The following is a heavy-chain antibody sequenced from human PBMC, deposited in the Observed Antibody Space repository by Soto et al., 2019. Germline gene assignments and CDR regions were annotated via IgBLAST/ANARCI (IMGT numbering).Heavy chain of an antibody. Sequence: EVQLLESGGGLVQPGGSLRLSCAASGFTFSSYAMIWVRQAPGKGLEWVSASSGSGGSTYYADSVKGRFTISRDNSKNTLYLQMNSLRAEDTAVYYCAKITSDYGGVDYWGQGTLVTVSS. D-gene: IGHD4-17*01. CDR2: SSGSGGST. CDR3: AKITSDYGGVDY. CDR1: GFTFSSYA. J-gene: IGHJ4*02. V-gene: IGHV3-23*01.